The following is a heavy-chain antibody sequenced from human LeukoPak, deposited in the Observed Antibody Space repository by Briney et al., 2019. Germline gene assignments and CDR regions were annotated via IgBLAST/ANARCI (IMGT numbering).Heavy chain of an antibody. Sequence: QPGGSRRLSCAASGFTFSSYAMHWVRQAPGKALEWVAVISYDGSNKYYAASVKGRFTISRDNSKKTLYLQMNSLRAEDTAVYYCASPLTDYYAIFLGYYGMDVWGQGTTVTVSS. V-gene: IGHV3-30-3*01. J-gene: IGHJ6*02. CDR1: GFTFSSYA. D-gene: IGHD3-10*01. CDR2: ISYDGSNK. CDR3: ASPLTDYYAIFLGYYGMDV.